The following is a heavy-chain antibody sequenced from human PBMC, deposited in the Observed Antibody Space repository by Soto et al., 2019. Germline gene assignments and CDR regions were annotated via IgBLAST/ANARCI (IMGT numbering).Heavy chain of an antibody. CDR3: ARAGYCSGGSCGSDDDSYGMDV. J-gene: IGHJ6*02. V-gene: IGHV4-34*01. CDR1: GGSFSGYY. D-gene: IGHD2-15*01. CDR2: INHSGST. Sequence: QVQLQQWGAGLLKPSETLSLTCAVYGGSFSGYYWSWIRQPPGKGLEWIGEINHSGSTNYNPSLRRRVSMSVTRSKNQSPRQLSFVTAAYTAVDNCARAGYCSGGSCGSDDDSYGMDVSGQGTTVAVSS.